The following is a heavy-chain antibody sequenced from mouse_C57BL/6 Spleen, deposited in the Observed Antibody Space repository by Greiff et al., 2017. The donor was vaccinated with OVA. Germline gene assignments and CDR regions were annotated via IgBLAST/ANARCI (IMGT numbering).Heavy chain of an antibody. CDR2: ISSGGSYT. J-gene: IGHJ2*01. CDR3: ARHNYGRSDNFDY. Sequence: EVQLVESGGDLVKPGGSLKLSCAASGFTFSSYGMSWVRQTPDKRLEWVATISSGGSYTYYPDSVKGRFSISRDNAKNTLYLQMSGLKSENTALYYCARHNYGRSDNFDYWGQGTTLTVSS. CDR1: GFTFSSYG. V-gene: IGHV5-6*01. D-gene: IGHD1-1*01.